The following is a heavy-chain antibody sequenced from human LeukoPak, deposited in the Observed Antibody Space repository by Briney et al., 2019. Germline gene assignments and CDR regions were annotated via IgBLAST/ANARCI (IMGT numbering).Heavy chain of an antibody. D-gene: IGHD6-13*01. CDR1: GFTFTTYA. J-gene: IGHJ4*02. Sequence: GGSLRLSCAASGFTFTTYAMSWVRQAPGKGLEWVSSVSKSDGTTYYADSVKGRFTISRDNSKDTLYLQMNGLRAEDTAVYFCAKQSAGSAAWYSLHYDFWGQGTLVTVSS. CDR2: VSKSDGTT. CDR3: AKQSAGSAAWYSLHYDF. V-gene: IGHV3-23*01.